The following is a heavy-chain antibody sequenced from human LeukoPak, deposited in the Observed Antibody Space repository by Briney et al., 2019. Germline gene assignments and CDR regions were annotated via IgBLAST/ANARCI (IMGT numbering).Heavy chain of an antibody. CDR3: ARENYDFWSGYYPNWFDP. CDR1: GFTFSHYS. D-gene: IGHD3-3*01. J-gene: IGHJ5*02. Sequence: PGGSLRLSCAASGFTFSHYSMNWVRQAPGRGLEWVSYITDSSSTIYYADSVRGRFTISRDNARNSLFLQLNSLRAKDTAVYYCARENYDFWSGYYPNWFDPWGQGTLVTVSS. CDR2: ITDSSSTI. V-gene: IGHV3-48*04.